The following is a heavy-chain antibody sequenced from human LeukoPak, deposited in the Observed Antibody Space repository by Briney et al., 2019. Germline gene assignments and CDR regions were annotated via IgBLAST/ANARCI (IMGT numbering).Heavy chain of an antibody. CDR2: IYYSGST. Sequence: PSETLSLTCTLSGVSLSSGSYYWSWLRQPRGRGREWRVYIYYSGSTNYNPSLKSRVTISVDTSKTQFSLTLSSVTGADTAVYYCARDGDYVNYYYYGMDVWGEGTTVTVSS. CDR1: GVSLSSGSYY. CDR3: ARDGDYVNYYYYGMDV. D-gene: IGHD4-17*01. J-gene: IGHJ6*04. V-gene: IGHV4-61*01.